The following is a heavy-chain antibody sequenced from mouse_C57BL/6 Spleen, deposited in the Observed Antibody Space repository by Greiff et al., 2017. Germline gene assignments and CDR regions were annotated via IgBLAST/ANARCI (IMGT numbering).Heavy chain of an antibody. CDR1: GFTFSDYG. CDR3: ARYYYGSSYDYYAMDY. D-gene: IGHD1-1*01. J-gene: IGHJ4*01. CDR2: ISSGSSTI. V-gene: IGHV5-17*01. Sequence: DVMLVESGGGLVKPGGSLKLSCAASGFTFSDYGMHWVRQAPEKGLEWVAYISSGSSTIYYADTVKGRFTISRDNAKNTLFLQMTSLRSEDTAMYYCARYYYGSSYDYYAMDYWGQGTSVTVSS.